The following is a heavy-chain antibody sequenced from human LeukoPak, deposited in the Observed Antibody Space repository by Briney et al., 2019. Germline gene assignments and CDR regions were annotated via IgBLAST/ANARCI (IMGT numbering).Heavy chain of an antibody. CDR1: GFTVSNNY. CDR3: AKADDLDYYGSGSYYNGFDY. V-gene: IGHV3-53*05. CDR2: LYSDGRI. Sequence: GGSLRLSCAASGFTVSNNYMSRVRQAPGMGLEWVSVLYSDGRIFYANSVKGRFTISRDNSKNTLYLQMNSLRAEDTAVYYCAKADDLDYYGSGSYYNGFDYWGQGTLVTVSS. J-gene: IGHJ4*02. D-gene: IGHD3-10*01.